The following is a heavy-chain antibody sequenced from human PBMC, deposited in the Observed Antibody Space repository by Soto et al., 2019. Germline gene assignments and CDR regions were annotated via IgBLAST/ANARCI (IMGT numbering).Heavy chain of an antibody. D-gene: IGHD6-6*01. CDR2: IDPSDSYT. J-gene: IGHJ6*02. CDR3: ARRTYSSSPVYYGMDV. Sequence: GESLKISCKGSGYSFTSYWISWVRQMPGKGLEWMGRIDPSDSYTNYSPSFQGHVTISADKSISTAYLQWSSLKASDTAMYYCARRTYSSSPVYYGMDVWGQGTTVTVSS. CDR1: GYSFTSYW. V-gene: IGHV5-10-1*01.